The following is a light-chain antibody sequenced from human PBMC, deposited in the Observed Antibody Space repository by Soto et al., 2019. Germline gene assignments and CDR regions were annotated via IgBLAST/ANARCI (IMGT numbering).Light chain of an antibody. J-gene: IGKJ3*01. CDR3: QQYGSSPRFT. CDR2: GAS. V-gene: IGKV3-20*01. Sequence: EILLTQSPGTLSLSPGERATLACRASQSVRSSYLAWYQQKPGQAPRLLIYGASIRATGIPDRFSGSGSGTDFTLTISRLEPEDFAVYYCQQYGSSPRFTFGPGTKVDIK. CDR1: QSVRSSY.